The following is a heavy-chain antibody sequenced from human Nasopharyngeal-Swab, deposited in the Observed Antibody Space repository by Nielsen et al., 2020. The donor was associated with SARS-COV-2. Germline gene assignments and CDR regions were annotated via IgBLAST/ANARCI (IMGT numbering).Heavy chain of an antibody. V-gene: IGHV3-7*03. CDR2: IKQDGSEK. Sequence: GESLTISCAASGFTFSSYWMSWVRQAPGKGLEWVANIKQDGSEKYYVDSVKGRFTISRDNAKNSLYLQMNSLRAEDTAVYYCARVRVAGTYYYYYYMDVWGKGTTVTVSS. J-gene: IGHJ6*03. CDR1: GFTFSSYW. D-gene: IGHD6-19*01. CDR3: ARVRVAGTYYYYYYMDV.